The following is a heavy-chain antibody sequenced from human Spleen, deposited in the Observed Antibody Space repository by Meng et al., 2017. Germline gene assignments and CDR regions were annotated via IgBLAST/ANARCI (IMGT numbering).Heavy chain of an antibody. D-gene: IGHD4-11*01. CDR1: GGSFSDYY. V-gene: IGHV4-34*01. Sequence: HLRQVCVVLFTPSYTLSLSFVVSGGSFSDYYWSWIRQPPGKGLKWIGEINHSGSTNYNPSLESRATISVDTSQNNLSLKLSSVTAADSAVYYCARGPTTMAHDFDYWGQGTLVTVSS. J-gene: IGHJ4*02. CDR3: ARGPTTMAHDFDY. CDR2: INHSGST.